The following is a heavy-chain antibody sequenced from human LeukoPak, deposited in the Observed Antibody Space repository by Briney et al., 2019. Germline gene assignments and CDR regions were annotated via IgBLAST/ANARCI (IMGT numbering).Heavy chain of an antibody. Sequence: SETLSLTCTVSGGSISSGGYYWSWIRQHPGKGLEWIVYIYYSGSTYYNPSLKSRVTISVDTSKNQFSLKLSSVTAADTAVYYCARDRLGYCSSTSCYGRYYYYGMDVWGQGTTVTVSS. CDR1: GGSISSGGYY. CDR2: IYYSGST. V-gene: IGHV4-31*03. D-gene: IGHD2-2*01. J-gene: IGHJ6*02. CDR3: ARDRLGYCSSTSCYGRYYYYGMDV.